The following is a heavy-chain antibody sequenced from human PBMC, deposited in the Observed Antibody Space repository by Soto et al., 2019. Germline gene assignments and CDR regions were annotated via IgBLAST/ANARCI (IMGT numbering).Heavy chain of an antibody. D-gene: IGHD5-12*01. CDR3: AKGAEGYVVSSLDS. V-gene: IGHV3-23*01. CDR1: GFRFSDFA. J-gene: IGHJ4*02. Sequence: EVQLLESGGGFVQPGGSLRLSCAASGFRFSDFAMTWVRQAPGRGLEWVSAITGTASSTYYADSVKGRFTISRDNSKNTLYLQMNSLGAEDTAIYYCAKGAEGYVVSSLDSWGQGTLVTVSS. CDR2: ITGTASST.